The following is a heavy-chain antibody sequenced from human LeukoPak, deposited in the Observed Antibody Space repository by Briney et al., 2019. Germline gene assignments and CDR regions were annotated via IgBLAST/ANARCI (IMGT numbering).Heavy chain of an antibody. CDR2: FYYTGST. D-gene: IGHD1-1*01. Sequence: SETLSLTCTVSGGSVSSGSYYWRWLRQPPGKGLEWIGYFYYTGSTNYNPSLKSRVTISVDTSKNQFSLKLSSVTAADTAVYYCARDGKYAEYFQDWGQGTLVTVSS. CDR3: ARDGKYAEYFQD. CDR1: GGSVSSGSYY. V-gene: IGHV4-61*01. J-gene: IGHJ1*01.